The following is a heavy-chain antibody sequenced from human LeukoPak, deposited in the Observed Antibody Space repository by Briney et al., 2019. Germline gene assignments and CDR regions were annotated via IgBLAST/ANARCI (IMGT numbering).Heavy chain of an antibody. CDR1: GYTFTSYS. V-gene: IGHV1-2*06. CDR2: INPNSGDT. J-gene: IGHJ4*01. D-gene: IGHD5-18*01. CDR3: AREGSGYTYGRGSYFDY. Sequence: ASVKVSCKASGYTFTSYSISWVRQAPGQGLEWMGRINPNSGDTNFAQKFQGRVTMTRDTSISTAYMDLSGLRPDDTAVYYCAREGSGYTYGRGSYFDYWGHGILVTVSS.